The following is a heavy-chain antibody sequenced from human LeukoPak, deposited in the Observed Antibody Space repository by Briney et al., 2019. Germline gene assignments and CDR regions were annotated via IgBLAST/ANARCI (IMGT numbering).Heavy chain of an antibody. Sequence: ASVEVSCKASGGTFSSYVISWVRQAPGQGLEWMGGIIPIFGTANYAQKFQGRVTIIADESTSTVYMELSSLRSEDTAVYYCARERLDAFDIWGQGTTVTVSS. V-gene: IGHV1-69*13. CDR1: GGTFSSYV. D-gene: IGHD6-25*01. J-gene: IGHJ3*02. CDR2: IIPIFGTA. CDR3: ARERLDAFDI.